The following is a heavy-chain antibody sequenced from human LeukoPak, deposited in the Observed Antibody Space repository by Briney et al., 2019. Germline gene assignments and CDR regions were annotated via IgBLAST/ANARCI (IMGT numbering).Heavy chain of an antibody. Sequence: GRALRLSCAASGFTFSSHGMHWVRQAPGKGLEWVSLMSYDGSIKSHADSVRGRFTISRDNSKNTLYLQMNSLRGEDTAVYYCAKDRGASYQGIDYWGQGTLVTVSS. CDR2: MSYDGSIK. J-gene: IGHJ4*02. CDR1: GFTFSSHG. CDR3: AKDRGASYQGIDY. V-gene: IGHV3-30*18. D-gene: IGHD1-26*01.